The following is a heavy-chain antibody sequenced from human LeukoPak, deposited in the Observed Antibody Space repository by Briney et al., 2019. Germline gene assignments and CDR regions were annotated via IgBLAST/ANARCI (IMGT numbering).Heavy chain of an antibody. CDR2: IYYSGST. CDR3: ARHLVYDPSGYVDY. D-gene: IGHD3-22*01. Sequence: SETLSLTCTVSGGSISSYYWSWIRQPPGKGLEWIGYIYYSGSTNYNPSLKSRVTISVDTSKNQFSLKLSSVTAADTAVYYCARHLVYDPSGYVDYWGQGTLVTVSS. J-gene: IGHJ4*02. CDR1: GGSISSYY. V-gene: IGHV4-59*01.